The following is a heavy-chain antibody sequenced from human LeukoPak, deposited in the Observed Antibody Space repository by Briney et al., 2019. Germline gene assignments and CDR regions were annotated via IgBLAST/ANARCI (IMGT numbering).Heavy chain of an antibody. D-gene: IGHD1-26*01. CDR2: ISGSGGST. Sequence: PGGPLRLSCAASGFTFSSYAMSWVRQAPGKGLEWVSAISGSGGSTYYADSVKGRFTISRDNSKNTLYLQMNSLRAEDTAVYYCAKVPWELPWNYFDYWGQGTLVTVSS. J-gene: IGHJ4*02. CDR3: AKVPWELPWNYFDY. CDR1: GFTFSSYA. V-gene: IGHV3-23*01.